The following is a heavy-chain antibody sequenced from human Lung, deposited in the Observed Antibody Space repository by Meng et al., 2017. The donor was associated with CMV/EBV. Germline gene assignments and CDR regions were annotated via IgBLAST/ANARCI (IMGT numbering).Heavy chain of an antibody. CDR2: IDDSGST. J-gene: IGHJ4*02. CDR3: ARGKQDAWELLAY. CDR1: GVSISSNIR. V-gene: IGHV4-4*02. Sequence: VRRQEAGPGTGKPSGPLSPTCGVSGVSISSNIRWTWVRQPPGKGLEWIGDIDDSGSTNYNPSLNSRISISLDKSKNHFSLKVNSVTAADTAVYYCARGKQDAWELLAYWGQGALVTVSS. D-gene: IGHD1-26*01.